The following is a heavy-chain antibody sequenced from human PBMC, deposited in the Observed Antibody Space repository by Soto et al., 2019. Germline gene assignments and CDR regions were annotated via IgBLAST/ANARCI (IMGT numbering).Heavy chain of an antibody. CDR3: AKDGTGVVPAPYGMDV. Sequence: GGSLRLSCAASGFTFSSYAMSWVRQAPGKGLEWVSAISGSGGSTYYADSVKGRFTISRDNSKNTLYLQMNSLRAEDTAVYYCAKDGTGVVPAPYGMDVWGQGTTVTVS. D-gene: IGHD2-2*01. CDR1: GFTFSSYA. V-gene: IGHV3-23*01. CDR2: ISGSGGST. J-gene: IGHJ6*02.